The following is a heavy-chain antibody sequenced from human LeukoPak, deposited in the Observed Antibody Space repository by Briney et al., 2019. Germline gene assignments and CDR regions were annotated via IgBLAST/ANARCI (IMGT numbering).Heavy chain of an antibody. J-gene: IGHJ3*02. D-gene: IGHD3-16*02. CDR1: GGSFNSYV. CDR2: IIPILDAA. V-gene: IGHV1-69*04. CDR3: TREGVYSPDPSSYHRDAFDI. Sequence: SVKVSCKASGGSFNSYVITWVRQAPGQGLEWMGRIIPILDAANFAQKFQGRVTITADKSTNTAHMELSSLRSEDTAVYYCTREGVYSPDPSSYHRDAFDIWGQGTVVTVSS.